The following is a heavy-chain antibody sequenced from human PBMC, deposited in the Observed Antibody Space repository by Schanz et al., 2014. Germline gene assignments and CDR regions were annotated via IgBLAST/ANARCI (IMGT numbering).Heavy chain of an antibody. D-gene: IGHD1-26*01. CDR3: ARDGAGRAPDAFDI. Sequence: QVQLVESGGGLVKPGGSLRLSCVVSGFIFSDHYMSWIRQAPGKGLEWISYISSGSSTIHYADSMRGRFTISRDNAKNSLYLQMNSLRAEDTAVYYCARDGAGRAPDAFDIWGQGTMVTVSS. CDR1: GFIFSDHY. V-gene: IGHV3-11*04. J-gene: IGHJ3*02. CDR2: ISSGSSTI.